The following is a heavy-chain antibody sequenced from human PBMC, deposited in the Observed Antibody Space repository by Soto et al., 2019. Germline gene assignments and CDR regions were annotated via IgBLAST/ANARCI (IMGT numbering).Heavy chain of an antibody. D-gene: IGHD3-10*01. CDR2: IYHSGST. CDR1: GGSISSYY. J-gene: IGHJ5*02. Sequence: LSLTCTVSGGSISSYYWSWIRQPPGKGLEWIGYIYHSGSTNYNPSLKSRVTISVDTSKNQFSLKLSSVTAADTAVYYCARGGSRAWFDPWGQGTLVTVSS. CDR3: ARGGSRAWFDP. V-gene: IGHV4-59*01.